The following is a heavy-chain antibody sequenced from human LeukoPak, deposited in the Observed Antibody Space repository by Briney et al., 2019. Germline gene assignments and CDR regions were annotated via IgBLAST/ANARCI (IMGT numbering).Heavy chain of an antibody. J-gene: IGHJ4*02. CDR3: ARAWGVGYCRGGSCYGGFDY. Sequence: GGSLRLSCAASGFTFSSYWMHWVRQAPGKGLVWVSRINSDGSSTSYADSVKGRFTISRDNAKNTLYLQMNSLRAEDTAVYYCARAWGVGYCRGGSCYGGFDYWGQGTLVTVSS. CDR1: GFTFSSYW. D-gene: IGHD2-15*01. V-gene: IGHV3-74*01. CDR2: INSDGSST.